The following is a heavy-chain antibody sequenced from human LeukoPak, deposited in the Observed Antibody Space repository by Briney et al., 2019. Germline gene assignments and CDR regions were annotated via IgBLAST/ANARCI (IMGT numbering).Heavy chain of an antibody. J-gene: IGHJ4*02. D-gene: IGHD3-9*01. CDR3: ARDRESYYDILTGQIGTAYFDY. CDR2: ISSNGGST. Sequence: SGGSLGLSCAASGXTFSSYAMHWVRQAPGKGLEYVSAISSNGGSTYYANSVKGRFTISRDNSKNTLYLQMGSLRAEDMAVYYCARDRESYYDILTGQIGTAYFDYWGQGTLVTVSS. CDR1: GXTFSSYA. V-gene: IGHV3-64*01.